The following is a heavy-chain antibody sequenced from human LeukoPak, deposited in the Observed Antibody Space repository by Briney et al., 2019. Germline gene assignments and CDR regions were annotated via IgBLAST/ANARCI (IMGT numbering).Heavy chain of an antibody. CDR2: IYYGRTL. CDR3: ARDQRGSSSDLGFDY. V-gene: IGHV4-59*02. Sequence: SETLSLTCTVSGDSVSGFHWNWIRQSQGKGLEWVGHIYYGRTLNYNPSLKSRVTMSMDTSKNQFSLRLTSVTAADTAVYYCARDQRGSSSDLGFDYWGQGTLVTASS. J-gene: IGHJ4*02. D-gene: IGHD6-6*01. CDR1: GDSVSGFH.